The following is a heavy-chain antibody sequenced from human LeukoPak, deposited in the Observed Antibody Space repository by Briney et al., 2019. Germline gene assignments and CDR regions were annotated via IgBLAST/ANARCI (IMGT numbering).Heavy chain of an antibody. CDR2: IYYSGST. CDR3: ATVVPAANRKVGWFDP. CDR1: GGSISSSSYY. J-gene: IGHJ5*02. D-gene: IGHD2-2*01. V-gene: IGHV4-39*07. Sequence: KSSETLSLTCTVSGGSISSSSYYWGWIRQPPGKGLEWIGSIYYSGSTYYNPSLKSRVTISVDTSKNQFSLKLSSVTAADTAVYYCATVVPAANRKVGWFDPWGQGTLVTVSS.